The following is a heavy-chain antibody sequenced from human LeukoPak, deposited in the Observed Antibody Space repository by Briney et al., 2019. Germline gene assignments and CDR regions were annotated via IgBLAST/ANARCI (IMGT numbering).Heavy chain of an antibody. CDR3: ASPERDGYNCLRY. Sequence: SVKVSCKASGGTFSSYAISWVRQAPGQGLEWMGRIIPILGIANYAQKFQGRVTITADKSTSTAYMELSSLRSEDTAVYYCASPERDGYNCLRYWGQGTLVTVSS. V-gene: IGHV1-69*04. J-gene: IGHJ4*02. CDR2: IIPILGIA. D-gene: IGHD5-12*01. CDR1: GGTFSSYA.